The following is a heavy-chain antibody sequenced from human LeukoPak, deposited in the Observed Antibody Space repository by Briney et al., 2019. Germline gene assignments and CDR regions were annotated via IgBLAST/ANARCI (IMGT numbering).Heavy chain of an antibody. CDR2: IKQDGSEK. V-gene: IGHV3-7*01. Sequence: GGSLRLSCAASGFTFSTHWMSWVRQAPGKGLEWVANIKQDGSEKYYVDSVKGRFTISRDNAKNSVYLQMNSLRVEDTAVYYCARRGLPDVWGKGTTVTVSS. CDR3: ARRGLPDV. CDR1: GFTFSTHW. D-gene: IGHD2-15*01. J-gene: IGHJ6*03.